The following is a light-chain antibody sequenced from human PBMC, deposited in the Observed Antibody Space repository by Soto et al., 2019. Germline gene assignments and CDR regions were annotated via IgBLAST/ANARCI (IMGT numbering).Light chain of an antibody. CDR2: GAS. J-gene: IGKJ1*01. CDR1: QSVSSTY. CDR3: QQRSNWPGT. V-gene: IGKV3D-20*02. Sequence: EMVLTQSPATLSLSPGERASLSCRASQSVSSTYLIWYQQKPGQAPRLLIYGASSRATGVPDRFSGSGSGTDFTLTISSLEPEDFAVYYCQQRSNWPGTFGQGTKVDIK.